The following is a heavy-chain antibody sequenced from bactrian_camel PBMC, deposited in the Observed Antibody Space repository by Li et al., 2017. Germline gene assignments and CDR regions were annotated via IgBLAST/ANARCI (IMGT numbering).Heavy chain of an antibody. J-gene: IGHJ4*01. D-gene: IGHD3*01. CDR2: IANDGRT. V-gene: IGHV3S53*01. Sequence: VQLVESGGDSVQAGGSLRLSCVASGYALSYNFSRSCMGWSRQAPGKEREWVAVIANDGRTTYADSVKGRFTISRDNAKNTLYLQMNNLKPGDTDMYYCAAGRVGVRWCPLLAGPVAYWGQGTQVTVS. CDR3: AAGRVGVRWCPLLAGPVAY. CDR1: GYALSYNFSRSC.